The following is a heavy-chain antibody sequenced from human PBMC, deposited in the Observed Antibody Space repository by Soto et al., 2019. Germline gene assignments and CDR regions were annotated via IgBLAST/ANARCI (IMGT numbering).Heavy chain of an antibody. CDR1: GFTFSDYA. CDR3: SKGGRQWLVTSDFNY. D-gene: IGHD6-19*01. J-gene: IGHJ4*02. Sequence: VQLVESGGGVVQPGRSLRLSCAASGFTFSDYAMHWVRQAPGKGLEWVAGVSHDGRNTHYADSVKGRFTISIDSYNNTVSLQLTSLRAEDKAVYYCSKGGRQWLVTSDFNYWGQGALVTVSS. V-gene: IGHV3-30*18. CDR2: VSHDGRNT.